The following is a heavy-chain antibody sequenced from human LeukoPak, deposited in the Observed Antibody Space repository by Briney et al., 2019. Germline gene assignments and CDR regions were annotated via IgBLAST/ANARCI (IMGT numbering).Heavy chain of an antibody. V-gene: IGHV3-7*01. CDR2: IKQDGSEK. Sequence: PGGSLRLSCAASGFTFSKYAMNWVRQAPGKGLEWVANIKQDGSEKYYVDSVKGRFTISRDNAKNSLYLQMNSLRAEDTAVYYCATTYYYGSGSYFWGQGTLVTVSS. D-gene: IGHD3-10*01. CDR3: ATTYYYGSGSYF. J-gene: IGHJ4*02. CDR1: GFTFSKYA.